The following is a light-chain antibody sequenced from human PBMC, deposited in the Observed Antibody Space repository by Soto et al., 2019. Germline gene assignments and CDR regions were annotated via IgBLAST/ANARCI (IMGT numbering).Light chain of an antibody. CDR2: AAS. CDR3: QQCNSYPRT. CDR1: QGISSY. Sequence: IQLTQSPSSLSASVGDRVTITCRASQGISSYLAWYQQKPGKAPKLLIYAASTLQSGVPSSFSGSGSGTDFTLTISSLQSEDFATYYCQQCNSYPRTFGPGTKVDIK. V-gene: IGKV1-9*01. J-gene: IGKJ3*01.